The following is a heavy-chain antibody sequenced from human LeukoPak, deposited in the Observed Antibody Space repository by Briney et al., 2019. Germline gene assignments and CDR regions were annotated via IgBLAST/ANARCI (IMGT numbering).Heavy chain of an antibody. J-gene: IGHJ4*02. V-gene: IGHV3-30*04. CDR2: VSNDGRNI. D-gene: IGHD7-27*01. Sequence: PGNSLRLFCAASGFTFRNYAMHWVRQAPGKGLEWVTTVSNDGRNIFYTDSVKGRFTITRDNSKDTLYLQMNSLRIEDTALYYCARHWGFDYWGQGALVTVSS. CDR1: GFTFRNYA. CDR3: ARHWGFDY.